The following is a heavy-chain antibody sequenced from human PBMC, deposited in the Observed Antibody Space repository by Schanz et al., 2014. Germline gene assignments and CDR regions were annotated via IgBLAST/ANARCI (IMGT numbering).Heavy chain of an antibody. Sequence: EVQLVESGGGLVQPGGSLRLSCAASGFSFSTYWMSWVRQAPGKGLEWVSAISGGGGTTYYADSVKGRFTISRDNSKNTLYLQMNSLRPEDTAVYYCAKDAPYPFDLWGRGTLITVSS. V-gene: IGHV3-23*04. CDR1: GFSFSTYW. CDR3: AKDAPYPFDL. J-gene: IGHJ2*01. CDR2: ISGGGGTT.